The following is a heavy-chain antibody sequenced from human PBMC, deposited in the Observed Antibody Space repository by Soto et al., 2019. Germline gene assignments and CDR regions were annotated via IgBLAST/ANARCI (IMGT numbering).Heavy chain of an antibody. CDR2: INHSGST. CDR1: GGYFSGYY. J-gene: IGHJ5*02. CDR3: ARGHCFYP. Sequence: QVQLQQWGAGLLKPSETLSLTCAVSGGYFSGYYWSWIRQPPGKGLEWIGEINHSGSTNYTQSLKSRVPISVDTSKNQFSLKLSSVTAADTAVYYCARGHCFYPWGQGTLVTVSS. V-gene: IGHV4-34*01.